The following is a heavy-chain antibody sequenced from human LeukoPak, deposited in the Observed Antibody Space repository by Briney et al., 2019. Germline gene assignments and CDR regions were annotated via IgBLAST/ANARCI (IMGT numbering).Heavy chain of an antibody. CDR1: GYTFTSFG. J-gene: IGHJ4*02. V-gene: IGHV1-18*01. CDR3: ARDGLGYDLGLRLGDSTPDY. Sequence: ASVKVSCKTSGYTFTSFGISWVRQAPGQGHEWMGWISGYNGDTKYAQNFQGRVTMTTDTPTSIVYMEVRSLRSDDTAVYYCARDGLGYDLGLRLGDSTPDYWGQGTLVTVSS. D-gene: IGHD3-16*01. CDR2: ISGYNGDT.